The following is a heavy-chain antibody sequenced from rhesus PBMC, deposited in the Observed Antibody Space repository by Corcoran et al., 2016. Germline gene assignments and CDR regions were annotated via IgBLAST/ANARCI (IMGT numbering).Heavy chain of an antibody. D-gene: IGHD1-44*01. CDR2: VDPEDGEA. CDR1: GYTFTDYY. V-gene: IGHV1-111*02. Sequence: EVQLVQSGAEVKKPGASVKISCKASGYTFTDYYLHWVRQAPGKGLEWMGRVDPEDGEAKHAQKFQDRVTITADTSTDTAYMELSSLRSEDTAVYYCATDQGGRTTGGKSIWYFDLWGPGTPITISS. J-gene: IGHJ2*01. CDR3: ATDQGGRTTGGKSIWYFDL.